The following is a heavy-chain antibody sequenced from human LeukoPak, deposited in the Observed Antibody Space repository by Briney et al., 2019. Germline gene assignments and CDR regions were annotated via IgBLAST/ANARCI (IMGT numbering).Heavy chain of an antibody. CDR3: ATRYGSGSF. CDR2: IYSGGST. Sequence: PGGSLRLSRAASGFTFSSNYTSWVRQAPGKGLEWVSVIYSGGSTYYADSVKGRFTISRDNSKNTLYLQMNSLRAEDTAVYYCATRYGSGSFWGQGTLVTVSS. J-gene: IGHJ4*02. D-gene: IGHD3-10*01. CDR1: GFTFSSNY. V-gene: IGHV3-53*01.